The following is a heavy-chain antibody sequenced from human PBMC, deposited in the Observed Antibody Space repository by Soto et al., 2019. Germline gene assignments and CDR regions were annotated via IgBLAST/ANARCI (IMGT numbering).Heavy chain of an antibody. V-gene: IGHV1-2*04. CDR3: ARGHSSSWYGYFQH. J-gene: IGHJ1*01. CDR2: INPNSGGT. D-gene: IGHD6-13*01. CDR1: GYTFTGYY. Sequence: ASVKVSCKASGYTFTGYYMHWVRQAPGQGLEWMGWINPNSGGTNYAQKFQGWVTMTRDTSISTAYMELSRLRSDDPAVYYCARGHSSSWYGYFQHWGQGTLVTVSS.